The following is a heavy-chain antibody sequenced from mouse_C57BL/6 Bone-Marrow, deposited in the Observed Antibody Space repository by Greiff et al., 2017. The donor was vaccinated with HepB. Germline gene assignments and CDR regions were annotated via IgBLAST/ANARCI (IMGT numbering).Heavy chain of an antibody. CDR2: IYPNNGGN. CDR1: GYTFTDYY. CDR3: ARWDPDYGNYPSWFAY. V-gene: IGHV1-34*01. Sequence: VQLQQSGPELVKPGASVKMSCKASGYTFTDYYMHWVKQSHGKSLEWIGYIYPNNGGNGYNQKFKGKATLTVDKSSSTAYMELRSLTSEDSAVYDCARWDPDYGNYPSWFAYWGQGTLVTVSA. J-gene: IGHJ3*01. D-gene: IGHD2-1*01.